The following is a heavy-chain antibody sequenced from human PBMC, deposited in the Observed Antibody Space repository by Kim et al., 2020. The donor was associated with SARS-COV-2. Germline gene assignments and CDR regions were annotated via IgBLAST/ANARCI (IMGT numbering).Heavy chain of an antibody. CDR3: ARHIAAAPSPFDI. V-gene: IGHV4-59*08. J-gene: IGHJ3*02. Sequence: YNPSLKSRVTISVDTSKNQFSLKLSSVTAADTAVYYCARHIAAAPSPFDIWGQGTMVTVSS. D-gene: IGHD6-13*01.